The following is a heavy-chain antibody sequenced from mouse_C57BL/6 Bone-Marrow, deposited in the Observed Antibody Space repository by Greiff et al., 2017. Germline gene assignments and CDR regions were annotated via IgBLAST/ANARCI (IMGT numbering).Heavy chain of an antibody. CDR1: GFTFSSYA. Sequence: EVHLVESGGGLVKPGGSLKLSCAASGFTFSSYAMSWVRQTPEKRLEWVATISDGGSYTYYPDNVKGRFTISRDNAKNNLYLQMSHLKSEDTAMYYCARDPDGPAWFAYWGQGTLVTVSA. J-gene: IGHJ3*01. D-gene: IGHD2-3*01. V-gene: IGHV5-4*01. CDR2: ISDGGSYT. CDR3: ARDPDGPAWFAY.